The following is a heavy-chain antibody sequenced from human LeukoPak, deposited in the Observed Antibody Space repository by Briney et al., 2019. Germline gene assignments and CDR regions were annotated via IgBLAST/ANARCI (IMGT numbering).Heavy chain of an antibody. CDR1: GFTFTTYS. V-gene: IGHV3-21*01. J-gene: IGHJ4*02. D-gene: IGHD2-2*02. CDR2: ISSSSSYI. CDR3: ATVRPGFCSSTTCYTDY. Sequence: GGSLRLSCAASGFTFTTYSMHWVRQAPGKGLEWASSISSSSSYIYYADSVKGRFTISRDNARNSLYLQMNSLRAEDTAVYYCATVRPGFCSSTTCYTDYWGQGTLVTVSS.